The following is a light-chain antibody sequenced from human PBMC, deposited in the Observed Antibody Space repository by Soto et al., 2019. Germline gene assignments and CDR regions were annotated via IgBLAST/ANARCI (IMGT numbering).Light chain of an antibody. CDR1: QSVSSN. J-gene: IGKJ1*01. Sequence: EIVMTQSPATLSVSPGERASLSCRARQSVSSNLAWYQQKPGQTPRLLIYATSTRATGIPARFSGSGSGTEFTLTISSLQPDDFATYYCQHYNSYSEAFGQGTKVDIK. V-gene: IGKV3-15*01. CDR3: QHYNSYSEA. CDR2: ATS.